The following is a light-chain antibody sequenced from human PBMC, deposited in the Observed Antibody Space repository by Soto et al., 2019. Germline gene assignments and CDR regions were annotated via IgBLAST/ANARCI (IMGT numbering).Light chain of an antibody. CDR2: AAS. CDR3: QKWKGPEVT. V-gene: IGKV1-27*01. Sequence: IRITQSPSSLSAFVGDRVTITCRASQDIGNFLAWYQQKPGKVPKLLIYAASTLQSGVPSRFSGSGCGTDFTLTISGLQPEHVETYYCQKWKGPEVTFGAGTQVDIX. J-gene: IGKJ4*01. CDR1: QDIGNF.